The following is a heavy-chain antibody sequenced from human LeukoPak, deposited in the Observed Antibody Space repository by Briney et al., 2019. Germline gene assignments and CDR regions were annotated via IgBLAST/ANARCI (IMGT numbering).Heavy chain of an antibody. CDR2: IKQDRSEK. Sequence: HAGGSLRLSCAASGFTFTNYWMSWVRQAPGKGLELVANIKQDRSEKYYVDSVKGRFTISRDNAKNSLYLQMNSLRAEDTAVYYCARARDGYPIGYFDYWGQGTLVTVSS. V-gene: IGHV3-7*01. J-gene: IGHJ4*02. D-gene: IGHD5-24*01. CDR1: GFTFTNYW. CDR3: ARARDGYPIGYFDY.